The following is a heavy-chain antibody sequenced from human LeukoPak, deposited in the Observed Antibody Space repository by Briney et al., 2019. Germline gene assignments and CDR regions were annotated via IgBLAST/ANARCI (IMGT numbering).Heavy chain of an antibody. CDR3: ARVGVYYDSIGYPRWFDA. Sequence: GSSVKVSCKASGGTFSSYAISWVRQAPGQGLEWMGSIIPIFGIANYAQKFQGRVTITADKSTSTAYMELSSLRSEDTAVYYCARVGVYYDSIGYPRWFDAWGQGTLVTVSS. CDR1: GGTFSSYA. V-gene: IGHV1-69*04. D-gene: IGHD3-22*01. CDR2: IIPIFGIA. J-gene: IGHJ5*02.